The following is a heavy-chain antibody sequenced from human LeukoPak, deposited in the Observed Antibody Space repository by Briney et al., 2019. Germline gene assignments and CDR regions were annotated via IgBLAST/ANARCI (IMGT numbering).Heavy chain of an antibody. CDR2: IRQDGGLK. V-gene: IGHV3-7*01. CDR3: AREIVGAIKSYFDY. J-gene: IGHJ4*02. CDR1: GFTFNNYA. Sequence: GGSLRLSCVASGFTFNNYAMSWVRQTPGKGLEWVANIRQDGGLKHYVDSVKGRFTISRDNAENSLYLQMNSLRAEDTAVYYCAREIVGAIKSYFDYWGQGTLVTASS. D-gene: IGHD1-26*01.